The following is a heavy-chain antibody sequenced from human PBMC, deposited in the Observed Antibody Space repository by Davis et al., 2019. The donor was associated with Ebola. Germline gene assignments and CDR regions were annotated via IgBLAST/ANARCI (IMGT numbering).Heavy chain of an antibody. D-gene: IGHD3/OR15-3a*01. Sequence: SETLSLTCSVSDRWLSNSDYYWGWIRQPPGKGLEWIGSMSYSGNNYYNPSLRSRVTISVDTSKNQFSLRLSSVTAADTAVYYCARQLNYDLFPPGHRYWFDPWGQGTLVTVSS. V-gene: IGHV4-39*01. CDR3: ARQLNYDLFPPGHRYWFDP. CDR2: MSYSGNN. CDR1: DRWLSNSDYY. J-gene: IGHJ5*02.